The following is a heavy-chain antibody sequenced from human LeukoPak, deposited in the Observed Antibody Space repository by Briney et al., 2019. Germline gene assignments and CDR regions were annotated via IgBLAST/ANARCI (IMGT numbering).Heavy chain of an antibody. CDR3: AKEVPNAYYDFWSGNGDMDV. Sequence: GSLRLSCVVSGFNFDDYAMNWVRQVAGRGLEWVSAISGSGGSTYYADSVKGRFTISRDNSKNTLYLQMNSLRAEDTAVYYCAKEVPNAYYDFWSGNGDMDVWGKGTTVTVSS. V-gene: IGHV3-23*01. D-gene: IGHD3-3*01. J-gene: IGHJ6*03. CDR2: ISGSGGST. CDR1: GFNFDDYA.